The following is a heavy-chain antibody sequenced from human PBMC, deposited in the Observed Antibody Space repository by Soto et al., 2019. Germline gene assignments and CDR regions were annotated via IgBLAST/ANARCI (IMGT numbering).Heavy chain of an antibody. CDR2: IIPILGIA. J-gene: IGHJ4*02. Sequence: QVQLVQSGAEVKKPGSSVKVSCKASGGTFSSYTISWVRQAPGQGLEWMGRIIPILGIANYAQKIQGRVTITADKSTSTAYMELSSMRAEDTAVYYCARLTVVSGRGYWGQGTLVTVSS. D-gene: IGHD6-25*01. V-gene: IGHV1-69*02. CDR3: ARLTVVSGRGY. CDR1: GGTFSSYT.